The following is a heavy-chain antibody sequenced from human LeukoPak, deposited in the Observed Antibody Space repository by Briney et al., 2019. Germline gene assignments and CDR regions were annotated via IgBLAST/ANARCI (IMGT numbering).Heavy chain of an antibody. D-gene: IGHD1/OR15-1a*01. V-gene: IGHV5-51*01. CDR3: ARFSLGNKGGDAFDI. J-gene: IGHJ3*02. CDR2: IYPGDSDT. Sequence: PGESLKISCKGSGYSFTSYWIGWVRQMPGKGLEWMGLIYPGDSDTRYSPSFQGQVTISADRSISTAYLQWSSLKASDTAMYYCARFSLGNKGGDAFDIWGQGTMITVSS. CDR1: GYSFTSYW.